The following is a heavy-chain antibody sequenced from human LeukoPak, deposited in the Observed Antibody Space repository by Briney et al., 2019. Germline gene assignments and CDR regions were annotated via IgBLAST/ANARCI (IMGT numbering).Heavy chain of an antibody. CDR3: ARARGFGSGFDP. Sequence: SETLSLTCTVSGGSMNRYYWIWIRQPPGKRLECIGYIYSSGITDYNPSLKSRVTISLDTSKNQFSQTLSSVTAADTAVYYCARARGFGSGFDPWGRGTLVTVSS. CDR2: IYSSGIT. CDR1: GGSMNRYY. D-gene: IGHD3-10*01. V-gene: IGHV4-59*01. J-gene: IGHJ5*02.